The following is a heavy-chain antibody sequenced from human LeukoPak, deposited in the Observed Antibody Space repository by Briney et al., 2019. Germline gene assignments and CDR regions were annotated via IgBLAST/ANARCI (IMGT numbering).Heavy chain of an antibody. CDR3: ARDKAAQFDY. Sequence: ASVKVSCKASGYTLTDYYMHWVRQAPGQGLEWMGGIIPIFGTANYAQKFQGRVTITADESTSTAYMELSSLRSEDTAVYYCARDKAAQFDYWGQGTLVTVSS. CDR2: IIPIFGTA. CDR1: GYTLTDYY. J-gene: IGHJ4*02. V-gene: IGHV1-69*13. D-gene: IGHD6-6*01.